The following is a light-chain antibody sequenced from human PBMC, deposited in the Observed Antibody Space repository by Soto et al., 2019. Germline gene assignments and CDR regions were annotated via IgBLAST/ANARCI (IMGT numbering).Light chain of an antibody. Sequence: DIQMTQSPSSLSASVGDRVTITCRASQDISNYFNWYQQRPGKAPKLLIYDASNLERGVPSRFSGTRSGTHFTFAITSLQPEDIATYYCQQSDSLPITFGQGTQLEI. V-gene: IGKV1-33*01. CDR1: QDISNY. CDR2: DAS. J-gene: IGKJ5*01. CDR3: QQSDSLPIT.